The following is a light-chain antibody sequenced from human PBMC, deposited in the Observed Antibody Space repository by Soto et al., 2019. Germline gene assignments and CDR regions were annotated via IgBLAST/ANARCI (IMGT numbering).Light chain of an antibody. J-gene: IGKJ1*01. CDR2: LGS. V-gene: IGKV2-28*01. CDR1: QSLLHSNGYNY. CDR3: MQPLQSWT. Sequence: VMTQSPLSLPVTPGEPASISCRSSQSLLHSNGYNYLDWYLQKPGQSPQLLIYLGSNRASGVPDRFSGSGSGTDFTLKISRVEAEDVGVYYCMQPLQSWTFGQGTKV.